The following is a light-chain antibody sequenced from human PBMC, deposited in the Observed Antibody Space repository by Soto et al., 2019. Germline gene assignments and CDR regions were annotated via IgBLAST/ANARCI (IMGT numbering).Light chain of an antibody. J-gene: IGLJ2*01. CDR2: EVS. CDR1: SSDVGGYNY. CDR3: SSYTSSSNHVV. Sequence: QSALTQPASVSGSPGQSITISCTGTSSDVGGYNYVSWYQQHPGKAPKLMIYEVSNRPSGVSNRFSGSKSGNTDSLTISGLQAEDEADYYCSSYTSSSNHVVFGGGTKVTVL. V-gene: IGLV2-14*01.